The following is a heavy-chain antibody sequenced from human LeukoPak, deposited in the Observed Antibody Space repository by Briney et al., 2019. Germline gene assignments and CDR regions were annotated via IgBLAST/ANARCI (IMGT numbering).Heavy chain of an antibody. J-gene: IGHJ4*02. CDR1: GFNFPPYW. D-gene: IGHD4-11*01. V-gene: IGHV3-74*01. CDR2: VSYDGLTT. CDR3: VRDRGYSNFDY. Sequence: GGSLRLSCAASGFNFPPYWMHWVRQAPGKGLVWVSRVSYDGLTTAYAESVKGRFIISRDNSRNTLFLQMNSLRAEDTAVYYCVRDRGYSNFDYWGEGSRVSVSS.